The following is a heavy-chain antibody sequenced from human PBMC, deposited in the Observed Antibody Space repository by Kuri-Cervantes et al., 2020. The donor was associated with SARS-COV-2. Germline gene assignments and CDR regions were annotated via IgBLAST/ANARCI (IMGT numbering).Heavy chain of an antibody. D-gene: IGHD2-2*01. Sequence: GESLKISCAASGFTLSSYGMHWVRQAPGKGLEWVAVISYDGSNKYYADSVKGRFTISRDNSKNTLYLQVNSLRAEDTAVYYCAKDIDIVVVPAYYYCYGMDVWGQGTTVTVSS. CDR2: ISYDGSNK. CDR3: AKDIDIVVVPAYYYCYGMDV. CDR1: GFTLSSYG. V-gene: IGHV3-30*18. J-gene: IGHJ6*02.